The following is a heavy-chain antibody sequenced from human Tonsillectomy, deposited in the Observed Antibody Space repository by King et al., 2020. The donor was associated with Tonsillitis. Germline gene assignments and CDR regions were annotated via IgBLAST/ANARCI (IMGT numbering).Heavy chain of an antibody. CDR1: GFTFSSYA. D-gene: IGHD3-22*01. CDR2: ISCSGGST. Sequence: VQLVESGGGLVQPGGSLRLSCAASGFTFSSYAMSWVRQAPGKGPEWGSAISCSGGSTYYAASVKGRFTISRDHSKNTLYLQMNGRRAEDTAVYYCAKVTMIVVVICWGQGTLVTVSS. CDR3: AKVTMIVVVIC. J-gene: IGHJ4*02. V-gene: IGHV3-23*04.